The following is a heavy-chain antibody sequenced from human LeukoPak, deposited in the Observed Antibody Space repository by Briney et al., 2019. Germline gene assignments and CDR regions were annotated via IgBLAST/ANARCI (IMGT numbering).Heavy chain of an antibody. D-gene: IGHD2-8*01. V-gene: IGHV4-59*01. CDR1: DGSISSYY. Sequence: PSETLSLTCTVSDGSISSYYWSWIRQPPGKGLEWIGYIYYSGSTNYNPSLKSRVTISVDTSKNQFSLKLGSVTAGDRAVYYCARAGYCTNGVCNKCLAPWAKGPRVTVS. J-gene: IGHJ5*02. CDR2: IYYSGST. CDR3: ARAGYCTNGVCNKCLAP.